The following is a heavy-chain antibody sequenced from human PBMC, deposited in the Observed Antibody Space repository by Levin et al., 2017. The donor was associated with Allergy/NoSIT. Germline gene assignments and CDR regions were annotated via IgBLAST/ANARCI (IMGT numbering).Heavy chain of an antibody. CDR2: IRSKTNNYAT. D-gene: IGHD3-3*01. Sequence: GESLKISCAASGFTFSGSAMHWVRQASGKGLEWVGRIRSKTNNYATAYAASVKGRFTISRDDSKNTAYLQMNSLKTEDTAVYYCTRPYYDFWSGYYSYYGMDVWGQGTTVTVSS. V-gene: IGHV3-73*01. CDR1: GFTFSGSA. J-gene: IGHJ6*02. CDR3: TRPYYDFWSGYYSYYGMDV.